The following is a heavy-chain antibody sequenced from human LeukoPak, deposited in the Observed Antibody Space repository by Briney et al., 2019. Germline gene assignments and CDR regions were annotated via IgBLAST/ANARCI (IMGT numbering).Heavy chain of an antibody. CDR3: ARVEEGYGSGRRENYYYYYMDV. Sequence: SETLSLTCTVSGGSISSGSYYWSWIRQPPGKGLEWIGYIHYSGSTNYNPSLKSRVTISVDTSKNQFSLKLTSVTAADTAVYYCARVEEGYGSGRRENYYYYYMDVWGKGTTVTISS. CDR1: GGSISSGSYY. J-gene: IGHJ6*03. D-gene: IGHD3-10*01. CDR2: IHYSGST. V-gene: IGHV4-61*01.